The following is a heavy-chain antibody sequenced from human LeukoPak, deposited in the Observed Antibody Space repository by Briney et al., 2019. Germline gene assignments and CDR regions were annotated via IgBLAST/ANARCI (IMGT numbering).Heavy chain of an antibody. D-gene: IGHD4-17*01. CDR1: GYTFTGYG. CDR3: AIDQRDDYGDHAFDY. V-gene: IGHV1-18*01. Sequence: ASVKVSCKASGYTFTGYGISWVRQAPGQGLEWMGWISSYNGNTNYAQKLQGRVTMTTDTFTSTAYMELRSLRSDDTALYYCAIDQRDDYGDHAFDYWGQGTLVTVSS. J-gene: IGHJ4*02. CDR2: ISSYNGNT.